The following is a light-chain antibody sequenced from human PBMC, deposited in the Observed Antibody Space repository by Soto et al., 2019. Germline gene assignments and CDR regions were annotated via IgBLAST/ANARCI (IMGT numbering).Light chain of an antibody. CDR1: QSVSGDS. CDR3: QQYGTSTPT. V-gene: IGKV3-20*01. Sequence: EIVLTQFPGTLSLSPGEGATLSCRASQSVSGDSLAWYRQKLGQAPRLLIYGVSNRATGLPDRFSGGGSGRDFTLTISRLEPQDSAVYYCQQYGTSTPTFGQGTRLEI. CDR2: GVS. J-gene: IGKJ2*01.